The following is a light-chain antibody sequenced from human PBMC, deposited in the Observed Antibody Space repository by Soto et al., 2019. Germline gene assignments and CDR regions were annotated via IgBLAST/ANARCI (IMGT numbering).Light chain of an antibody. J-gene: IGKJ2*01. CDR3: QQYDSSPHP. CDR1: QSVSSSD. CDR2: GAS. V-gene: IGKV3-20*01. Sequence: ESVLTQSPGTLSLSPGXRATLSCRASQSVSSSDLAWYQHKPGQAPRLRIYGASSRATGIPDRFSGSGSGTDFTLTISRLEPEDFAVYYFQQYDSSPHPFGQGNQLEIK.